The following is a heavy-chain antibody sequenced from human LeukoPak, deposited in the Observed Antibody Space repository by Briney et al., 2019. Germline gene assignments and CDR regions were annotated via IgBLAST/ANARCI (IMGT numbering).Heavy chain of an antibody. Sequence: PGGSLRLSCAASGFTFSSYSMNWVRQAPGKWLESVSSISSSSSYIYYADSVKGRFTISRDNAKNSLYLQMNSLRAEDTAVYYCAREPPLLDAFDIWGQGTMVTVSS. CDR1: GFTFSSYS. V-gene: IGHV3-21*01. D-gene: IGHD2-21*02. CDR2: ISSSSSYI. J-gene: IGHJ3*02. CDR3: AREPPLLDAFDI.